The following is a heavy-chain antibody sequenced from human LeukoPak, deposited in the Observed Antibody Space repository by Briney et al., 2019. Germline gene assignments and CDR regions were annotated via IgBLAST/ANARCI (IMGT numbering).Heavy chain of an antibody. Sequence: GGSLRLSCAASGFTFSSYGMSWVRQAPGKGLEWVSAISGSGGSTYYADSVKGRFTISRDNSKNTLYLQMNSLRAEDTAVYYCARDDYYGSGDHDYWGQGTLVTVSS. J-gene: IGHJ4*02. V-gene: IGHV3-23*01. CDR3: ARDDYYGSGDHDY. D-gene: IGHD3-10*01. CDR2: ISGSGGST. CDR1: GFTFSSYG.